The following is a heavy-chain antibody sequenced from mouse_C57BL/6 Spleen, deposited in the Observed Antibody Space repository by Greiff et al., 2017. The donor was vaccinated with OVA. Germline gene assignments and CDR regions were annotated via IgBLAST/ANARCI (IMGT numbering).Heavy chain of an antibody. CDR3: TTLNWDWYFDV. D-gene: IGHD4-1*01. CDR2: IDPETGGT. V-gene: IGHV1-15*01. J-gene: IGHJ1*03. Sequence: QVQLQQSGAELVRPGASVTLSCKASGYTFTDYEMHWVKQTPVHGLEWIGAIDPETGGTAYNQKFKGKAILTADKSSSTAYMELRSLTSEDSAVYYCTTLNWDWYFDVWGTGTTVTVSS. CDR1: GYTFTDYE.